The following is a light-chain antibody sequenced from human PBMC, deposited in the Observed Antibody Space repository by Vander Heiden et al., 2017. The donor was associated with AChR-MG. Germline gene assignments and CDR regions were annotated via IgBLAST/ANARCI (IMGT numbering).Light chain of an antibody. Sequence: QSVLTQPPSASGTPGQRVTISCSGSSSNVGSNTVDWYQQLQGTAPNLLIYINDQRPAGVPARFFGSKSGTTAALTISGLQAEDEADYYCAVWDDSRNGVVFGGGTKLTVL. CDR1: SSNVGSNT. CDR3: AVWDDSRNGVV. J-gene: IGLJ2*01. CDR2: IND. V-gene: IGLV1-44*01.